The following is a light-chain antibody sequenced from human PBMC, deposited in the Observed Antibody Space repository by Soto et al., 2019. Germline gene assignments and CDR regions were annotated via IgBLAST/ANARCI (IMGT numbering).Light chain of an antibody. CDR1: QSISSW. V-gene: IGKV1-5*03. CDR2: KAS. J-gene: IGKJ5*01. CDR3: QQYNSYSVT. Sequence: DIELTQSPSTLSASVGDRVSIPCRASQSISSWLAWYQQKPGKAPKLLIYKASSLESGVPSRFRGSGSGTEFTLTLSRLQPDDFETYYCQQYNSYSVTFGQGTRLEIK.